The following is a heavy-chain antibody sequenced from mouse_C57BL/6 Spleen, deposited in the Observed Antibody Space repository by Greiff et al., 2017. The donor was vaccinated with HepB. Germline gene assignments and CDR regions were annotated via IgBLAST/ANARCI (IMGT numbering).Heavy chain of an antibody. V-gene: IGHV1-82*01. J-gene: IGHJ1*03. D-gene: IGHD1-1*01. CDR2: IYPGDGDT. CDR1: GYAFSSSW. CDR3: ARRGYGSAHWYFDF. Sequence: VQLQQSGPELVKPGASVKISCKASGYAFSSSWMNWVKQRPGKGLEWIGRIYPGDGDTNYNGKFKGKATLTADKSSSTAYMQLSSLTSEDSAVYFCARRGYGSAHWYFDFWGTGTTVTVSS.